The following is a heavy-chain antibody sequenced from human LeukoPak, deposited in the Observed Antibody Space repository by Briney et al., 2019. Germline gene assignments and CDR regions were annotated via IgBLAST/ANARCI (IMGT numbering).Heavy chain of an antibody. J-gene: IGHJ4*02. V-gene: IGHV4-39*02. CDR2: IYYSGST. Sequence: PSETLSLTCTVSGGSISSSSYYWGWIRQPPGKGLEWIGSIYYSGSTYYNPSLKSRVTISVDTSKNQFSLKLSSVTAADTAVYYCARDKEYSSWPVVGYFDYWGQGTLVTVSS. CDR1: GGSISSSSYY. CDR3: ARDKEYSSWPVVGYFDY. D-gene: IGHD6-6*01.